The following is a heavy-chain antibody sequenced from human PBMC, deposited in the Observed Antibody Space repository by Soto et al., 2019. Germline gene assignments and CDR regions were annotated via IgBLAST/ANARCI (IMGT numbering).Heavy chain of an antibody. CDR2: INHSGST. D-gene: IGHD3-22*01. CDR1: GGSFSAYY. Sequence: SETLSLTCAVYGGSFSAYYWSWIRQPPGKGLEWIGEINHSGSTNYNPSLKSRVTISVDTSKNQFSLKLSSVTAADTAVYYCARGPITTNPRFDPWGQGTLVTVSS. J-gene: IGHJ5*02. V-gene: IGHV4-34*01. CDR3: ARGPITTNPRFDP.